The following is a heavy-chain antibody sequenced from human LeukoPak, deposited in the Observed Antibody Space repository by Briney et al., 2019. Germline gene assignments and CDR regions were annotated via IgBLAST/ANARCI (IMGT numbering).Heavy chain of an antibody. CDR1: GGTFSSYA. CDR3: ARLTGELLRSLHAFDI. D-gene: IGHD1-26*01. CDR2: IIPIFGTA. J-gene: IGHJ3*02. Sequence: VASVKVSCKASGGTFSSYAISWVRQAPGQGLEWMGGIIPIFGTANYAQKFQGRVTMTRDTSTSTVYMELSSLRSEDTAVYYCARLTGELLRSLHAFDIWGQGTMVTVSS. V-gene: IGHV1-69*05.